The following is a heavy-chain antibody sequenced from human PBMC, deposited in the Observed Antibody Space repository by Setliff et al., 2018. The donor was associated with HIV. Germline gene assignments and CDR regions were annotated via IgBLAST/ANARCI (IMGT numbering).Heavy chain of an antibody. CDR2: VHQYGST. D-gene: IGHD3-10*01. CDR1: GGSISSSNY. Sequence: SETLSLTCNISGGSISSSNYWGWVRQTPGKGLEWIGTVHQYGSTYYNPSLKSRATVFVDKSLKQVSLRLKSVTAADTAIYFCSRPMWGPAGDHGTGFYFALWGRGSQVTVSS. V-gene: IGHV4-39*01. J-gene: IGHJ2*01. CDR3: SRPMWGPAGDHGTGFYFAL.